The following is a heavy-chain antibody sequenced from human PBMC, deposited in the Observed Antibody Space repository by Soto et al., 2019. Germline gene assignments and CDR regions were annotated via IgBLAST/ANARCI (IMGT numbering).Heavy chain of an antibody. CDR3: ARALYGSSYGMDV. V-gene: IGHV4-31*03. Sequence: SETLSLTCTVSGGSISSGGYYWSWIRQHPGKGLEWLGYIYYTGSTYYNPSLMSRVTMSVDTSKNQFSLKLSSVIAADTAVYYCARALYGSSYGMDVWGQGTTVTVS. D-gene: IGHD3-10*01. CDR2: IYYTGST. J-gene: IGHJ6*02. CDR1: GGSISSGGYY.